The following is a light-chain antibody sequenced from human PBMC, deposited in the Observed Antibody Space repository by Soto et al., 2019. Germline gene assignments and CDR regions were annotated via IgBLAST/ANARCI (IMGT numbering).Light chain of an antibody. CDR1: SRDVGGDNS. Sequence: QSVLXQPASVSRAPGRSVTISRTGTSRDVGGDNSVSWYRQDPGKAPKLRFYDVTNRPSGVPNRFSGSKYGNTASLTISALQAEDEADYYCSSFTSSITYVFGTGPKVTVL. V-gene: IGLV2-14*01. CDR2: DVT. CDR3: SSFTSSITYV. J-gene: IGLJ1*01.